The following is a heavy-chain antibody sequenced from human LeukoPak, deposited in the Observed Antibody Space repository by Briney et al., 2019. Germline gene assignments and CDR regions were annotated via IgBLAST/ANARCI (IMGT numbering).Heavy chain of an antibody. CDR1: GFTFDDYA. J-gene: IGHJ2*01. CDR2: ISWNSGSI. V-gene: IGHV3-9*01. Sequence: GGSLRLSCAASGFTFDDYAMHWVRQAPGKGLEWVSGISWNSGSIGYADSVKGRFTISRDNAKNSLYLQMNSLRAEDTALYYCAKDPGDYGDYWYFDLWGRGTLVTVSS. D-gene: IGHD4-17*01. CDR3: AKDPGDYGDYWYFDL.